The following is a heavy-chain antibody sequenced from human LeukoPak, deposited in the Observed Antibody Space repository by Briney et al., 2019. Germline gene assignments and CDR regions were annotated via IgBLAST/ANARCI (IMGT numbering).Heavy chain of an antibody. V-gene: IGHV4-4*07. D-gene: IGHD6-13*01. J-gene: IGHJ2*01. Sequence: PSETLSLTCTVSGNSFGDYYWSWIRQPAGKGLEWIGRIYTSGSTTYNPSLKSRVTISVDTSKNQFSLKLSSVTAADTAVYYCARVSSSWYEDWYFDLWGRGTLVSVSS. CDR2: IYTSGST. CDR1: GNSFGDYY. CDR3: ARVSSSWYEDWYFDL.